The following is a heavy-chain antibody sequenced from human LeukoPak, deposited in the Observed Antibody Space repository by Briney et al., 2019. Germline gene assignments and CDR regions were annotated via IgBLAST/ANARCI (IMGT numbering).Heavy chain of an antibody. J-gene: IGHJ5*02. Sequence: SETLSLTCTVSGGSISSGDYYWSWIRQPPGKGPEWIGYIYYSGSTYYNPSLKSRVTISVDTSKNQFSLKLSSVTAADTAVYYCARCYYDYVWGSYRPNWFDPWGQGTLVTVSS. CDR3: ARCYYDYVWGSYRPNWFDP. CDR2: IYYSGST. V-gene: IGHV4-30-4*08. CDR1: GGSISSGDYY. D-gene: IGHD3-16*02.